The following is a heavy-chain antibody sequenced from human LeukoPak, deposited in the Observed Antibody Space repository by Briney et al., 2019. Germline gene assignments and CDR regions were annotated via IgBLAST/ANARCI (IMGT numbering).Heavy chain of an antibody. CDR3: VRSWIQVWRFDN. Sequence: SETLSLTCTVSGGSISTSSYYWGWVRQPPGKGLEWIGSLYYSGSTYYNPSLKSRVTISVDTSTNQFSLKLSSVTAADTAVYYCVRSWIQVWRFDNWGQGTLVTVSS. CDR1: GGSISTSSYY. CDR2: LYYSGST. D-gene: IGHD5-18*01. J-gene: IGHJ4*02. V-gene: IGHV4-39*01.